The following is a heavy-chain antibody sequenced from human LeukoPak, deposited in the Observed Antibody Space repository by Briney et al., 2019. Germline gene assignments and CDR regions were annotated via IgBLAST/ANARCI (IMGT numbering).Heavy chain of an antibody. CDR3: LSYCSSTSCYEIEWFDP. V-gene: IGHV3-23*01. J-gene: IGHJ5*02. Sequence: QPGGSLRLSCAASGFTFSSYGMSWVRQAPGKGLEWVSAISGSGGSTYYADSVKGRFTISRDNSKNTLYLQMNSLRAEDTAVYYCLSYCSSTSCYEIEWFDPWGQGTLVTVSS. CDR1: GFTFSSYG. D-gene: IGHD2-2*01. CDR2: ISGSGGST.